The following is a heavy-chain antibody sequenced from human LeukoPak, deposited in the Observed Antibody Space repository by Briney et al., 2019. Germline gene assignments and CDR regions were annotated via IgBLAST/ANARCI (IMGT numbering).Heavy chain of an antibody. J-gene: IGHJ4*02. V-gene: IGHV3-21*01. CDR3: ARGTYYYESSGSDFDY. Sequence: PGGSLRLSCAVSGLNFRSFWMSWVRQAPGKGLEWVSSISSSNNYLYYADSVKGRFTISRDNAKNSLYLQMNSLRAEDTAVYYCARGTYYYESSGSDFDYWGQGTLVTVSS. CDR1: GLNFRSFW. CDR2: ISSSNNYL. D-gene: IGHD3-22*01.